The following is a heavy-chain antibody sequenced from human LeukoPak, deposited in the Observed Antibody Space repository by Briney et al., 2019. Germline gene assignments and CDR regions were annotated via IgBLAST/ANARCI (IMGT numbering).Heavy chain of an antibody. CDR2: ISGSST. J-gene: IGHJ4*02. V-gene: IGHV3-23*01. Sequence: GGSLRLSCAASGFTFSNYAMSWVRQAPGKGLEWVSSISGSSTYYADSVKRRFTISRDNSKNTLYLEMNSLRADDTAVYYCAKDRAVAGTDARYYFDYWGQGTLVTVSA. D-gene: IGHD6-19*01. CDR1: GFTFSNYA. CDR3: AKDRAVAGTDARYYFDY.